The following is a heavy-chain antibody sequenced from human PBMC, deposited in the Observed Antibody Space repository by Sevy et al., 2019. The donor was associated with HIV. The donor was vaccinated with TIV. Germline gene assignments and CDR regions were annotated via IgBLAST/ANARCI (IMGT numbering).Heavy chain of an antibody. J-gene: IGHJ6*02. D-gene: IGHD3-22*01. CDR3: ARSPHYYDSSGYYYEYYYGMDV. CDR2: IIPIFGTA. V-gene: IGHV1-69*13. Sequence: ASVKVSCKASGGTFSSYAISWVRQAPGQGLEWMGGIIPIFGTANYAQKFQGRVTITADEPTSTAYMELSSLRSEDTAVYYCARSPHYYDSSGYYYEYYYGMDVWGQGTTVTVSS. CDR1: GGTFSSYA.